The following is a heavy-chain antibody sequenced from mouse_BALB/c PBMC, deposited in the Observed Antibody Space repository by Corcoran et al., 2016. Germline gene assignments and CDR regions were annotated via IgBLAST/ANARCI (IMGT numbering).Heavy chain of an antibody. V-gene: IGHV11-2*02. J-gene: IGHJ1*01. CDR3: MRYGNYWYFDV. CDR2: INSDGSAI. CDR1: GFTYSGFW. D-gene: IGHD2-1*01. Sequence: EVQLLETGGGLGQPGGSRGLSWEGSGFTYSGFWISWVRQTPGKTLEWIGDINSDGSAINYAPSIKDRFTIFRDNDKSTLYLQMSNERSEDTATYFCMRYGNYWYFDVWGAGTTVTVSS.